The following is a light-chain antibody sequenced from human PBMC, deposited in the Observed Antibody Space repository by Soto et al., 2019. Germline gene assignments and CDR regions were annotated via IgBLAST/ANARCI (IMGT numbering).Light chain of an antibody. J-gene: IGLJ3*02. CDR1: RSDVGGYNY. CDR3: FSFTSSRARV. CDR2: DVY. Sequence: QSALTQPASVSGSPGQSITISCTGTRSDVGGYNYVSWYQQKTGKAPKLVIYDVYNRPLGVSSRFSGSKSGNTASLTISGLQADDEADYYCFSFTSSRARVFGGGTKLTVL. V-gene: IGLV2-14*01.